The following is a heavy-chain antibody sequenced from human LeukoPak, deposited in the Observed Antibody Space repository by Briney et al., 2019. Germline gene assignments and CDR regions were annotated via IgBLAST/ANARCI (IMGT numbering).Heavy chain of an antibody. D-gene: IGHD5-18*01. Sequence: ASVKLSCKASGGTFSSYAISWVRQAPGQGLEWMGRIIPIFGTANYAKKLKGRVTITTDESTSTAYMELNSLRSEDTAVYYCARGDTAMVTDYYYSDVWGKGTTVTVSS. CDR2: IIPIFGTA. J-gene: IGHJ6*03. V-gene: IGHV1-69*05. CDR1: GGTFSSYA. CDR3: ARGDTAMVTDYYYSDV.